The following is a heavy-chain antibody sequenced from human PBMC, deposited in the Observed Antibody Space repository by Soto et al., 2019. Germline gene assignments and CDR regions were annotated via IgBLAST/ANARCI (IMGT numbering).Heavy chain of an antibody. CDR1: GYTFSSYG. V-gene: IGHV1-18*01. Sequence: VQLVQSGPEVKKPGASVKVSCKASGYTFSSYGISWVRQAPGQGFEWMAWISVDNGKTIFVQRFQGRVTMSTDTGKSPAYMELRSLKYDHTAVYYCPRFKQGDNRYPVGNRYYYYMDVWGEGTTVTVSS. D-gene: IGHD3-16*01. CDR2: ISVDNGKT. CDR3: PRFKQGDNRYPVGNRYYYYMDV. J-gene: IGHJ6*03.